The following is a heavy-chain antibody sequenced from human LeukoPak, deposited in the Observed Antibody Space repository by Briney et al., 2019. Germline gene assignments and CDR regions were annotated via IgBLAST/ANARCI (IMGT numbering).Heavy chain of an antibody. CDR1: RFTFSTYW. CDR3: ARLYRSSSWYGIDY. J-gene: IGHJ4*02. V-gene: IGHV3-74*01. D-gene: IGHD6-13*01. CDR2: INSDGSST. Sequence: GGSLRLSCAASRFTFSTYWMHWVRQAPGKGLVWVSRINSDGSSTGYADSVKGRFTISRDNAKNTLYLQMNSLRAEDTAIYYCARLYRSSSWYGIDYWGQGTLVTVSS.